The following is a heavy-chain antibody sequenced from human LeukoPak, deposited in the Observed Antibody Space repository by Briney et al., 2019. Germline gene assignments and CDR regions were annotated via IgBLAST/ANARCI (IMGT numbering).Heavy chain of an antibody. CDR1: GDSISTGTYY. J-gene: IGHJ6*03. CDR3: ARAKGLRARRFYYYYYMDV. CDR2: IMIGGNT. V-gene: IGHV4-61*09. Sequence: PSQTLSLTCTVSGDSISTGTYYWSWIRQPAGKGLEWIGQIMIGGNTDYNPSLKSRLTISLDTSKNQFSLKLNSMTAADTAVYYCARAKGLRARRFYYYYYMDVWGKGTTVTISS. D-gene: IGHD3-10*01.